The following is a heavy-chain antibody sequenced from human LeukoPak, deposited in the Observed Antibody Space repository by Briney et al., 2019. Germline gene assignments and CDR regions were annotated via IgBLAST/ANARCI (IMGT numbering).Heavy chain of an antibody. CDR2: INTYKGNT. V-gene: IGHV1-18*01. CDR3: ARGGKGDEPY. CDR1: GYVFINYG. Sequence: ASVKVSCKTSGYVFINYGIAWVRQAPGQGLEWMGWINTYKGNTTYAPKLQGRVTMTADTPTSTAYMELRSLRSDDTAVYYCARGGKGDEPYWGQGTQVTVSA. J-gene: IGHJ4*02. D-gene: IGHD5-24*01.